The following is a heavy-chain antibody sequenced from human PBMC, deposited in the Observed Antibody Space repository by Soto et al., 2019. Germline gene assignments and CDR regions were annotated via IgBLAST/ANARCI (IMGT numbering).Heavy chain of an antibody. Sequence: QVQLVQSGAEVKKPGSSVKVSCKASGGTFSSYAISWVRQAPGQGLEWMGGIIPIFGTANYAQKLQGRVTITEEESTSTAYMELSSLRSEDTAVYYCARDRTARGIWNAFDIWGQGTMVTVSS. CDR3: ARDRTARGIWNAFDI. V-gene: IGHV1-69*01. CDR1: GGTFSSYA. J-gene: IGHJ3*02. D-gene: IGHD6-6*01. CDR2: IIPIFGTA.